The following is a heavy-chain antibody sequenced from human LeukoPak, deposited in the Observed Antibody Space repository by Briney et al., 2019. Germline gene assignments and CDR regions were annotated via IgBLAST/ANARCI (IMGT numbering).Heavy chain of an antibody. CDR3: AREDYGSGSYYY. CDR2: IDADNGDT. Sequence: ASVKVSCKASGYTFNAYTIHWVRQAPGQRFEWMGWIDADNGDTAYSQNLQGRVTITRDTSARTVYMELSSLRSEDTAVYYCAREDYGSGSYYYWGQGTLVTVSS. V-gene: IGHV1-3*01. CDR1: GYTFNAYT. D-gene: IGHD3-10*01. J-gene: IGHJ4*02.